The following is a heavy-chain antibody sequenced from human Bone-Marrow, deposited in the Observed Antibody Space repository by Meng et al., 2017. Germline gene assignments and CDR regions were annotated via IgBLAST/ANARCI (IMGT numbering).Heavy chain of an antibody. CDR3: ARGLGSGYYYAYFDY. D-gene: IGHD3-22*01. J-gene: IGHJ4*02. CDR2: ISSSSSYI. V-gene: IGHV3-21*01. CDR1: GFTFSSYS. Sequence: GESLKISCAASGFTFSSYSMNWVRQAPGKGLEWVSSISSSSSYIYYADSVKGRFTISRDNAKNSLYLQMNSLRAEDTAVYYCARGLGSGYYYAYFDYWGQGTLVTVSS.